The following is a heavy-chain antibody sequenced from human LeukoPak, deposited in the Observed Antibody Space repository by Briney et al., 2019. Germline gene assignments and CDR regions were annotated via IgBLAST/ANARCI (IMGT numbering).Heavy chain of an antibody. CDR1: GGSISISSSNW. D-gene: IGHD4-23*01. Sequence: SGTLSLTCAVSGGSISISSSNWWSWVRQPPGKGLEWIGEIFHSGSTNYNPSLRSRVTISVDKSKNQFSLKLSSLTAADTAVYYCARDLHGGNSFTSVWYFDLWGRGTLVTVSS. CDR2: IFHSGST. V-gene: IGHV4-4*02. CDR3: ARDLHGGNSFTSVWYFDL. J-gene: IGHJ2*01.